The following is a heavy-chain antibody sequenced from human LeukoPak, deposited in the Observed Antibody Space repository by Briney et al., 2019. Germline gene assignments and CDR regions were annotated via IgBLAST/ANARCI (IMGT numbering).Heavy chain of an antibody. CDR3: ATAYYDHP. CDR2: ISWNSGSI. CDR1: GFTFDDYA. D-gene: IGHD3-3*01. V-gene: IGHV3-9*01. Sequence: GRSLRLSCAASGFTFDDYAMHWVRQAPGKGLEWVSGISWNSGSIGYADSVKGRFTISRDNAKNSLYLQMNSLGAEDTALYYCATAYYDHPWGQGTLVTVSS. J-gene: IGHJ5*02.